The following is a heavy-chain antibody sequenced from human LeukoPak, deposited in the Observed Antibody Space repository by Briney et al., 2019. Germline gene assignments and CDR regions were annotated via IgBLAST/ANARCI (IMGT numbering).Heavy chain of an antibody. CDR1: GFTFDDYA. V-gene: IGHV3-9*01. D-gene: IGHD6-13*01. J-gene: IGHJ1*01. Sequence: GGSLRLSCAASGFTFDDYAMHWVRQAPGKGLEWVSGISWNSGSIGYADSVKGRFTISRDNAKNTLYLQMNSLRAEDTAVYYCAKDRPTIAAAGNVYFQHWGQGTLVTVSS. CDR3: AKDRPTIAAAGNVYFQH. CDR2: ISWNSGSI.